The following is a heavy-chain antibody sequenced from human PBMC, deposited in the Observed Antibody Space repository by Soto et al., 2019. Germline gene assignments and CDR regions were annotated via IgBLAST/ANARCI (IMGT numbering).Heavy chain of an antibody. CDR2: IWYDGSNK. Sequence: GGSLRLSCAASGFTFSSYGMHWVRQAPGKGLEWVAVIWYDGSNKYYADSVKGRFTISRDNSKNTLYLQMNSLRAEDTAVYYCARDGRQQLVPSFDYWGQGTLVTVSS. CDR3: ARDGRQQLVPSFDY. CDR1: GFTFSSYG. D-gene: IGHD6-13*01. V-gene: IGHV3-33*01. J-gene: IGHJ4*02.